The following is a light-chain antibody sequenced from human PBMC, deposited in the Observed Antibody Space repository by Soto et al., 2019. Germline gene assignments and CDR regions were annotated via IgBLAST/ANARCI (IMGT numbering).Light chain of an antibody. V-gene: IGKV3-20*01. CDR1: QSVTSSY. Sequence: EIVLTQSPGTLSLSPGEGATLSCRASQSVTSSYLAWYQQKPGQAPRLLIYGASIRATGIPDRFSGSGSGTDFTLTINRLEPEDFAVYYCQQYGSSRTFGQGTKVEIK. J-gene: IGKJ1*01. CDR3: QQYGSSRT. CDR2: GAS.